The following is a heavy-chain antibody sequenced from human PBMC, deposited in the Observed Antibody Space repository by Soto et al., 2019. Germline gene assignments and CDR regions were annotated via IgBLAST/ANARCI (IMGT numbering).Heavy chain of an antibody. Sequence: QVQLQESVPGLVKPSQTLSLTFTVSGGSISIGGYDWSWIRQNPGTGLEWFGYIYYSGSTYYNPSLKSRVTISGDTSKNKVSRKLNSVTAADTAVYDCALYYYDSSGYRNFDYWGQGTLVTVSA. CDR2: IYYSGST. D-gene: IGHD3-22*01. CDR3: ALYYYDSSGYRNFDY. J-gene: IGHJ4*02. V-gene: IGHV4-31*03. CDR1: GGSISIGGYD.